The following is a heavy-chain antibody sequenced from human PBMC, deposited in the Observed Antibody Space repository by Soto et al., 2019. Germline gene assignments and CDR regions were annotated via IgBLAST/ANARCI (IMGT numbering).Heavy chain of an antibody. CDR3: AKLGTLGVFET. V-gene: IGHV3-23*01. CDR1: GFTFSSFA. D-gene: IGHD1-26*01. Sequence: EVQLLESGGGLVQPGGSLRLSCAASGFTFSSFAMSWVRQAPGKGLEWLAGITFRGDYTYYADSVKGRFTLSRDKSRNWLELEMNSPQAGCTALYQWAKLGTLGVFETWGQGTLLTVSS. J-gene: IGHJ5*02. CDR2: ITFRGDYT.